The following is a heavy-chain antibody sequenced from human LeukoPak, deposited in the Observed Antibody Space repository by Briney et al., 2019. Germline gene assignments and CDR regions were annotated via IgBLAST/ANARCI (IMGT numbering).Heavy chain of an antibody. CDR2: DSWNSGSI. CDR1: GFTFDDYA. V-gene: IGHV3-9*01. CDR3: AKDIAPGSGYDPQDAFDI. Sequence: PGGSLRLSCAASGFTFDDYAMHSVRQAPGKGLEWVSGDSWNSGSIGYADSVKGRFTISRDNAKKSLYLQMNSLRAEDTALYYCAKDIAPGSGYDPQDAFDIWGQGTMVTVSS. D-gene: IGHD5-12*01. J-gene: IGHJ3*02.